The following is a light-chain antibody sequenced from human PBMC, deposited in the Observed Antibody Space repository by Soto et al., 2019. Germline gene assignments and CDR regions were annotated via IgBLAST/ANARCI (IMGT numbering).Light chain of an antibody. CDR2: DAS. CDR3: QQRSNWPGT. CDR1: QSISSD. Sequence: TKSPSALSVSPAERATLPCRASQSISSDLAWYHQKPGQAPRLLTYDASNRDTGIQARFSGSGSGTDFTLTISSLEPADLAVYYCQQRSNWPGTFGQGTKVDI. J-gene: IGKJ1*01. V-gene: IGKV3-11*01.